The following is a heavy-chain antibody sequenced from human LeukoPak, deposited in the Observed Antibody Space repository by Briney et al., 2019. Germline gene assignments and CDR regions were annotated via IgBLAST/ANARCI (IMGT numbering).Heavy chain of an antibody. CDR3: ARGGPKPLPYYDILTGSQHAFDI. CDR1: GDSFTSVTDY. J-gene: IGHJ3*02. D-gene: IGHD3-9*01. V-gene: IGHV4-39*07. CDR2: GDYSGGT. Sequence: SETLSLTCTVSGDSFTSVTDYWAWIRQPPGKGLEWIASGDYSGGTYYNPSLESRVAISADMSKNQFSLKLSSVTAADTAVYYCARGGPKPLPYYDILTGSQHAFDIWGQGTMVTVSS.